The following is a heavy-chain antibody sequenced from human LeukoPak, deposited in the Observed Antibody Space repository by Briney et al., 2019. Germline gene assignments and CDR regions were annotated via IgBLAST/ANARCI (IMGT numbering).Heavy chain of an antibody. CDR2: IYHSGST. J-gene: IGHJ4*02. V-gene: IGHV4-30-2*01. CDR1: GGSISSGGYS. Sequence: SQTLSLTCAVSGGSISSGGYSWSWIRQPPGKGLEWIGYIYHSGSTYYNPSLKSRVTISVDRSKNQFSLKLSSVTAADTAVYYCARTAGYSDYWGQGTLVTVSS. CDR3: ARTAGYSDY. D-gene: IGHD2-15*01.